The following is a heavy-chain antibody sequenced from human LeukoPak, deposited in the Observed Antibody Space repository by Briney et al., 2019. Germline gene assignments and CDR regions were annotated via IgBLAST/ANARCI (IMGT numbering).Heavy chain of an antibody. V-gene: IGHV3-48*01. CDR2: ISSSSINI. CDR3: ARDSIQLWPNAIDF. D-gene: IGHD1-1*01. Sequence: GGSLRLSCTASGITFSNYPMSWVRQAPGKGLEWISYISSSSINIHYGDSVEGRFTISRDNAENSLYLQMNSLRAEDTAVYYCARDSIQLWPNAIDFWGQGTLVTVSS. CDR1: GITFSNYP. J-gene: IGHJ4*02.